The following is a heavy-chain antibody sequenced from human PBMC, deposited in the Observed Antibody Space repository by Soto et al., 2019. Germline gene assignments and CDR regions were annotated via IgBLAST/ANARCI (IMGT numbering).Heavy chain of an antibody. CDR2: IYSGGST. CDR3: ARDTGV. J-gene: IGHJ4*02. CDR1: GITVSNNY. Sequence: EVQLVESGGGLVQPGGSLRLSCAASGITVSNNYMSWVRQPPGKGLEWVSVIYSGGSTYYADSVKGRFTVSRDNFKNTLYLQMNSPRADDTAIYYRARDTGVWGQGTLVTVSS. D-gene: IGHD4-17*01. V-gene: IGHV3-66*01.